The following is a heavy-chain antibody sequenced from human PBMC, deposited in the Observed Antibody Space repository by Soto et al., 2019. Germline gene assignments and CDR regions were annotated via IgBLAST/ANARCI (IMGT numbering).Heavy chain of an antibody. D-gene: IGHD2-15*01. CDR2: IQSGGTT. Sequence: GGSLRLSCAASGFTVSSKYMTWVRQAPGKGLEWVSLIQSGGTTYYADSVKGRFTISRDTSENTLHLQMDSLRVEDTAVYYCARDDVLGDGGRGYGIPLDVGGKGTTVTVSS. CDR1: GFTVSSKY. CDR3: ARDDVLGDGGRGYGIPLDV. V-gene: IGHV3-66*01. J-gene: IGHJ6*04.